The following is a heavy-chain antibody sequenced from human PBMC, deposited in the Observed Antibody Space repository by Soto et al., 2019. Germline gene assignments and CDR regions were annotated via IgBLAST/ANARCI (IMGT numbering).Heavy chain of an antibody. CDR1: GGSISSYY. CDR3: ARGAIRAARGHMDV. V-gene: IGHV4-59*01. CDR2: IYYSGST. Sequence: SETLSLTCTVSGGSISSYYWSWIRQPPGKGLEWIGYIYYSGSTNYNPSLKSRVTISVDTSKNQFSLKLSSVTAADTAVYYCARGAIRAARGHMDVWGKGTTVTVSS. J-gene: IGHJ6*03. D-gene: IGHD6-6*01.